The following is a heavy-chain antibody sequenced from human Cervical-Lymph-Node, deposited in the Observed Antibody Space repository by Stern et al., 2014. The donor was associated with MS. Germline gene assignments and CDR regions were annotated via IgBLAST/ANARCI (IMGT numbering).Heavy chain of an antibody. D-gene: IGHD3-9*01. CDR1: GFTFSSYG. CDR3: AKAYDILTGYYLDY. V-gene: IGHV3-30*18. Sequence: VQLVESGGGVVQPGRSLRLSCAASGFTFSSYGMHWVRQAPGKGLEWVAVISYDGSNKYYADSVKGRFTISRDNSKNTLYLQMNSLRAEDTAVYYCAKAYDILTGYYLDYWGQGTLVPVSS. CDR2: ISYDGSNK. J-gene: IGHJ4*02.